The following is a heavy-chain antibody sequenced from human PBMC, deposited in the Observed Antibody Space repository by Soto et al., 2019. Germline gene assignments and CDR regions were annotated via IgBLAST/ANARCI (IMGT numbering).Heavy chain of an antibody. CDR1: GYSFTSYW. CDR3: ARSGVYYDFWSGYVSALEPNAFDP. J-gene: IGHJ5*02. CDR2: IYPGDSDT. Sequence: PGESLKISCKGSGYSFTSYWIGWVRQMPGKGLEWMGIIYPGDSDTRYSPSFQGQVTISADKSISTAYLQWSSLKASDTAMYYCARSGVYYDFWSGYVSALEPNAFDPWGQGTLVTVSS. D-gene: IGHD3-3*01. V-gene: IGHV5-51*01.